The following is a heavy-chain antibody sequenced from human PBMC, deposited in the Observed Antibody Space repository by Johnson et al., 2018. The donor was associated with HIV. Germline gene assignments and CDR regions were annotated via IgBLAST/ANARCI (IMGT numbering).Heavy chain of an antibody. D-gene: IGHD3-10*01. V-gene: IGHV3-74*02. CDR2: INSDGSST. CDR3: ARVQLLADDVFNI. J-gene: IGHJ3*02. CDR1: GFTFSTNW. Sequence: VQLVESGGGVVQPGGSLRLSCAASGFTFSTNWMHWVRQAPGKGLVWVSRINSDGSSTSYADSVKGRFTISRDNAKNTLYLQMDSLGAEDTAVYYCARVQLLADDVFNIWGQGTMVTVSS.